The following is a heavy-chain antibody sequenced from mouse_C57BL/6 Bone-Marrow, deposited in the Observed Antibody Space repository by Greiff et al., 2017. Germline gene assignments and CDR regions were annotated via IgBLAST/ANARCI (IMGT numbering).Heavy chain of an antibody. CDR2: ISSGGDYI. D-gene: IGHD1-1*01. CDR1: GFTFSSYA. Sequence: EVKVVESGEGLVKPGGSLKLSCAASGFTFSSYAMSWVRQTPEKRLEWVAYISSGGDYIYYAYTVKGRFTISRDNARNTLYLQMSSLKSEDTAMYYCTRGRLRYYFDYWGQGTTLTVSS. CDR3: TRGRLRYYFDY. V-gene: IGHV5-9-1*02. J-gene: IGHJ2*01.